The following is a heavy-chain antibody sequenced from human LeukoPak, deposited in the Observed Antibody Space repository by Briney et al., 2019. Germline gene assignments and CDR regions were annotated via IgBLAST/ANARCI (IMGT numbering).Heavy chain of an antibody. CDR3: SKGGMYALLV. CDR1: GDSVSSIYW. J-gene: IGHJ4*02. CDR2: VHHSGTT. D-gene: IGHD2-8*01. Sequence: SETLPLTCTVSGDSVSSIYWWSWVRQPPGKGLEWIGEVHHSGTTNYNPSLQSQVSISMDRSKNQVSLELTSVTAADSAVYYCSKGGMYALLVWGQGTLVTVSS. V-gene: IGHV4-4*02.